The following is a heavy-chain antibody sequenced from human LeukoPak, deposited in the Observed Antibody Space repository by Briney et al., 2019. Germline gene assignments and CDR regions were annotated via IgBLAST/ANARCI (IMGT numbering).Heavy chain of an antibody. CDR2: IGGGGGT. V-gene: IGHV3-43*02. Sequence: GGSLRLSCAASGFTFDNYDMHWVRQATGKGLEWVSVIGGGGGTYYADSVKGGFTISRDNSKNSLYLQMNSLRTEDTALYYCAKDIGIQLSNYIYYYGMDVWGQGTTVTVSS. D-gene: IGHD4-11*01. CDR3: AKDIGIQLSNYIYYYGMDV. CDR1: GFTFDNYD. J-gene: IGHJ6*02.